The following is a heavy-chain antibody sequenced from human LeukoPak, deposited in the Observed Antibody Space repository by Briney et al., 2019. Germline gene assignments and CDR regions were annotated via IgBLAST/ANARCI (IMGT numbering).Heavy chain of an antibody. Sequence: ASVKVSCKASGYTFTDLYIHWVRHAPGQGLEWMGFLRTNTGGTSYAQKFQGRVTMTRDTSISTAYLELTSLTSDDTAVYFCARHNYDFDFDYWGQGTLVTVSA. CDR2: LRTNTGGT. CDR3: ARHNYDFDFDY. V-gene: IGHV1-2*02. D-gene: IGHD3-3*01. J-gene: IGHJ4*02. CDR1: GYTFTDLY.